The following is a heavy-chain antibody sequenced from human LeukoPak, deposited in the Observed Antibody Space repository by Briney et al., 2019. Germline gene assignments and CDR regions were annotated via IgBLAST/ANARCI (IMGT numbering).Heavy chain of an antibody. CDR2: ISYDGSNK. J-gene: IGHJ4*02. CDR1: GFTFSDYA. D-gene: IGHD4-11*01. CDR3: ARGRLPKYYFDF. Sequence: PGGSLRLSCAASGFTFSDYAIHWVRQAPGKGLEWVAVISYDGSNKYYSDSVKGRFTISRDNSKNTVSLQMNSLRVDDTAVYYCARGRLPKYYFDFWGQETLVTVSS. V-gene: IGHV3-30*04.